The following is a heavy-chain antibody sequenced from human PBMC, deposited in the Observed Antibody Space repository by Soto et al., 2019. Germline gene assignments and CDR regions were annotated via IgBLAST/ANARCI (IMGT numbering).Heavy chain of an antibody. CDR3: ARDVINYYDSSGSDDAFDI. Sequence: GGSLRLSCAAFGINISSYEMNLVRPAPGKGLEWVSYISSSGSTIYYADSVKGRFTISRDNAKNSLYLQMNSLRAEDTAVYYCARDVINYYDSSGSDDAFDIWGQGKMVTVSS. J-gene: IGHJ3*02. D-gene: IGHD3-22*01. V-gene: IGHV3-48*03. CDR1: GINISSYE. CDR2: ISSSGSTI.